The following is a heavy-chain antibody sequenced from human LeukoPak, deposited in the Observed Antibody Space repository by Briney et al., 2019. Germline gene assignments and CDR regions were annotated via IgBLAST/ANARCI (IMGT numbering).Heavy chain of an antibody. CDR2: ISSNGATK. CDR3: AIQMTLIVVVPYFDY. J-gene: IGHJ4*02. D-gene: IGHD3-22*01. Sequence: GGSLRLSCEASGFTFNDYYMAWIRQAPGKGLEWVSFISSNGATKYYAESVKGRFTISRDNVKNSLYLYMNSLRDDDTAVYYCAIQMTLIVVVPYFDYWGQGALVTVSS. V-gene: IGHV3-11*04. CDR1: GFTFNDYY.